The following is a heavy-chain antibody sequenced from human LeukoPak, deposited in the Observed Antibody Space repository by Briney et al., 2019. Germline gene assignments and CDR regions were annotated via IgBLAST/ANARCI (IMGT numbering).Heavy chain of an antibody. CDR1: GYTFTSYA. CDR2: INAGNGNT. Sequence: ASVKVSCKASGYTFTSYAMHWVRQAPGQRLEWMGWINAGNGNTKYSQKFQGRVTITADKSTSTAYMELSSLRSEDTAVYYCARGIYDSSGYYYRHWGQGTLVTVSS. J-gene: IGHJ4*02. CDR3: ARGIYDSSGYYYRH. D-gene: IGHD3-22*01. V-gene: IGHV1-3*01.